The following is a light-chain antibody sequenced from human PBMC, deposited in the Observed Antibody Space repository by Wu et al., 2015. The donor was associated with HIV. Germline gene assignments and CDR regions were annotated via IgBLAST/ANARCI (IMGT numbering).Light chain of an antibody. CDR3: QQIYNTPKT. V-gene: IGKV1-39*01. CDR2: AAS. J-gene: IGKJ1*01. CDR1: QSISSF. Sequence: DIQMTQSPSSLSASVGDRVTITCRASQSISSFLHWYQQRPGAAPKLLTYAASNLQSGVPSRFSGSGSGTDFTLTISSLQPEDFASYYCQQIYNTPKTFGQGTRWKSN.